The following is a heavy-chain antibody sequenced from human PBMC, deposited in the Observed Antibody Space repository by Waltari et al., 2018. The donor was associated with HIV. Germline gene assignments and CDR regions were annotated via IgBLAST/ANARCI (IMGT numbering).Heavy chain of an antibody. J-gene: IGHJ4*02. V-gene: IGHV3-23*01. CDR3: AKVRGIAVAGYEVRTFYFDY. D-gene: IGHD6-19*01. CDR2: ISGSGGST. CDR1: GFTFSSYA. Sequence: EVQLLESGGGLVQPGGSLRLSCAASGFTFSSYAMSWIRQAPGKGLEWVSAISGSGGSTYYAHSVKGRFNSSIDNSKNTRYLQMNSLSAEDMAVYYCAKVRGIAVAGYEVRTFYFDYWGQGTLVTVSS.